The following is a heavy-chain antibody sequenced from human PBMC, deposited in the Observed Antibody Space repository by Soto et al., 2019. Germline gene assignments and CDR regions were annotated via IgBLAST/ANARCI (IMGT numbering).Heavy chain of an antibody. J-gene: IGHJ5*02. D-gene: IGHD3-10*01. Sequence: GGSLRLSCAASGFTFSSYSMNWVRQAPGKGLEGVSSISSSSSYIYYADSVKGRFTISRDNAKNSLYLQMNSLRAEDTAVYYCARECITMVRGVISMWDNWFDPWGQGTLVTVSS. CDR3: ARECITMVRGVISMWDNWFDP. V-gene: IGHV3-21*01. CDR2: ISSSSSYI. CDR1: GFTFSSYS.